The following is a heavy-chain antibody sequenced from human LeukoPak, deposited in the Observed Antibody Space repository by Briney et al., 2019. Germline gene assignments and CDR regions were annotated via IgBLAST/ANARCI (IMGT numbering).Heavy chain of an antibody. CDR3: ARGVVWVVVTAIPYFDY. CDR2: IYYSGST. CDR1: GGSISSGDYY. Sequence: SETLSLTCTVSGGSISSGDYYWSWIRQPPGKGLEWIGYIYYSGSTYYNPSLKSRVTISVDTSKNQFSLKLSSVTAADTAVYYCARGVVWVVVTAIPYFDYWGQGTLVTVSS. D-gene: IGHD2-21*02. V-gene: IGHV4-30-4*01. J-gene: IGHJ4*02.